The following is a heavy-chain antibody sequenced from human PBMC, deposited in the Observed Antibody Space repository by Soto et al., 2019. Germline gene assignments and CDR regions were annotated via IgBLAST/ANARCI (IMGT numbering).Heavy chain of an antibody. D-gene: IGHD6-13*01. CDR2: VYYSDGT. CDR3: ARTESSSWSFFYYGMDV. CDR1: GGSIGSYY. V-gene: IGHV4-59*01. J-gene: IGHJ6*02. Sequence: QVQLKESGPGLVKPSETLALTCTVSGGSIGSYYWSWIRQPPGRGLEWIGCVYYSDGTNYNPSLKSRVTMSMDKSNNQLSLRLSSVTAADTAVYYCARTESSSWSFFYYGMDVWGQGTTVTVSS.